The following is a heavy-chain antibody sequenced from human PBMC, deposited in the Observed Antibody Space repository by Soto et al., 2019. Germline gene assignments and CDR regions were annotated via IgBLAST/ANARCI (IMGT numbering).Heavy chain of an antibody. CDR2: IYYSGST. D-gene: IGHD6-19*01. V-gene: IGHV4-59*01. Sequence: SETLSLTCTASGGSISSYYWSWIRQPPGKGLEWIGYIYYSGSTNYNPSLKSRVTISVDTSKNQFSLKLSSVTAADTAVYYCARKEEQWLVMGGGYYYYGMDVWGQGTTVNVSS. CDR1: GGSISSYY. CDR3: ARKEEQWLVMGGGYYYYGMDV. J-gene: IGHJ6*02.